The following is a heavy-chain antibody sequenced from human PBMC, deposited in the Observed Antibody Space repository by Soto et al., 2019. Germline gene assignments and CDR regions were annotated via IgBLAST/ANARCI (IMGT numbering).Heavy chain of an antibody. CDR1: GFTVSNYA. Sequence: GGSLRLSCAASGFTVSNYAMGWVRQAPGKGLEWVSTLSNSGGSTFYADSVRGRFTISRDNSKNTLYLLMNSLRAEDTAVYYCLMETGTSSTSFVSWGQGARVTV. J-gene: IGHJ4*02. CDR3: LMETGTSSTSFVS. V-gene: IGHV3-23*01. D-gene: IGHD1-1*01. CDR2: LSNSGGST.